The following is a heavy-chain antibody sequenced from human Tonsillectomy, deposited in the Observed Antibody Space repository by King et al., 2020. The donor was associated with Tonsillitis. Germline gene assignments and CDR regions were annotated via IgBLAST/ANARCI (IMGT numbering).Heavy chain of an antibody. Sequence: LQLQESGPGLMKPSETLSLTCTVSGGSISSGTYYWGWIRQPPGKGLEWIGNIYYSGSTYYNPSLKSRVTISVDTSKNQFSLKLSSVTAADTAVYYCERTYDSSGYKWGHWFDPWGQGTLVTVSS. CDR2: IYYSGST. CDR3: ERTYDSSGYKWGHWFDP. J-gene: IGHJ5*02. CDR1: GGSISSGTYY. V-gene: IGHV4-39*01. D-gene: IGHD3-22*01.